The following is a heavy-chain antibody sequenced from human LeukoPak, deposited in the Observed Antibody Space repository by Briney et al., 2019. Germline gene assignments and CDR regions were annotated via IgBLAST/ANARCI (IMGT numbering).Heavy chain of an antibody. CDR1: GFTVSSNY. CDR2: ISSGADTI. Sequence: GGSLRPSCAASGFTVSSNYMSWVRQAPGKGLEWVAFISSGADTIYYADSVKGRFTIARDNAMNSLYLQMNSLRDEDTALYYCAREIGDYWGQGTLVTVSS. J-gene: IGHJ4*02. V-gene: IGHV3-48*02. CDR3: AREIGDY.